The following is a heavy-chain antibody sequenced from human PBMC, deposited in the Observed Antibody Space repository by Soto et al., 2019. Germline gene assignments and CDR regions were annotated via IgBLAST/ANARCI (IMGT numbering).Heavy chain of an antibody. J-gene: IGHJ6*02. CDR2: ISYDGSHK. CDR3: ARDLLLVVIGNYGLAF. CDR1: GFTFSSYA. V-gene: IGHV3-30-3*01. D-gene: IGHD3-22*01. Sequence: QVQLVESGGGVVQPGRSLRLSCAASGFTFSSYAMHWVRQAPGQGLEWVAVISYDGSHKYYADSVKGRFTISRDTSKNTLYLQMKSLRAEDTAVYYCARDLLLVVIGNYGLAFWVQRATVTVS.